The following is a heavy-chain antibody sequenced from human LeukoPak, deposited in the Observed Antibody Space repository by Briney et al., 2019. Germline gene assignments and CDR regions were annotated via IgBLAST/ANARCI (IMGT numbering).Heavy chain of an antibody. V-gene: IGHV3-7*01. CDR2: LKQDGSEE. CDR3: AKGSDYYGSGSSNFDC. J-gene: IGHJ4*02. Sequence: GGSLRLSCAASGFTFSSYWMSWVRQAPGKGLEWVANLKQDGSEEYYVDSAKGRFTISRDNAKNSLFLQMNSLRVEDTAVYYCAKGSDYYGSGSSNFDCWGQGTLVAVSS. CDR1: GFTFSSYW. D-gene: IGHD3-10*01.